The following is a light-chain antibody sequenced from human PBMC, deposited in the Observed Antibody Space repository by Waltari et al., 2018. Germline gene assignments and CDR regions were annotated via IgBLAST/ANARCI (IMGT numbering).Light chain of an antibody. CDR2: DND. V-gene: IGLV1-40*01. Sequence: QSVLTQPPSVSGAPGQRVTTPCTGSSSNIGAGSDVHWYQQFSGTAPKLLIFDNDNRPSGVPDRFSGSRSGTSAYLAITGLQTDDEADYFCQSYDSGQWVFGGGTKVTVL. CDR1: SSNIGAGSD. CDR3: QSYDSGQWV. J-gene: IGLJ3*02.